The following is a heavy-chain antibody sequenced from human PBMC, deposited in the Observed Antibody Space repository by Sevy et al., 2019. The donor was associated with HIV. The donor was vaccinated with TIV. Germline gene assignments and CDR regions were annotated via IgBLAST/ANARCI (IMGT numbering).Heavy chain of an antibody. J-gene: IGHJ5*02. Sequence: GGSLRLSCAASGFIFSTSWMAWVRQAPGKGLECVAAINQDGRDKYYVDSVKGRFIVSRDNAKNSLFLQMNSLRDEDTAVYCCVRGGGASWGPGALVTVSS. CDR3: VRGGGAS. CDR1: GFIFSTSW. V-gene: IGHV3-7*01. D-gene: IGHD3-16*01. CDR2: INQDGRDK.